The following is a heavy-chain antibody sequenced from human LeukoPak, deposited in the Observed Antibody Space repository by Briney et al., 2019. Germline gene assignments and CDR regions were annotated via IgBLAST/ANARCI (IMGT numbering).Heavy chain of an antibody. CDR3: AKVPRRDGYNLYYYYGMDV. V-gene: IGHV3-74*01. Sequence: PGGSLRLSCAASGFTFSSYWMLWVRQTPGQGLVWVSRISPDGSSTSYADSVKGRFTISRDNAKNTLYLQMNSLRAEDTAVYYCAKVPRRDGYNLYYYYGMDVWGQGTTVTVSS. CDR1: GFTFSSYW. J-gene: IGHJ6*02. CDR2: ISPDGSST. D-gene: IGHD5-24*01.